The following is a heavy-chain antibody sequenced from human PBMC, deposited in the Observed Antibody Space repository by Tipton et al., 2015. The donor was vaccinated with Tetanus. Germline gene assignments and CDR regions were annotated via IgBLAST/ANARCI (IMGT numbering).Heavy chain of an antibody. CDR3: ARHLYGYWFDP. Sequence: TLSLTCNVSRVSISDKKYYWGWIRQPPGKGLEWIASIYFEGSTYYSPSLKSRLTIDVDTSQNLFSLKLTSVTAADTAVYYCARHLYGYWFDPWGQGALVTVSS. J-gene: IGHJ5*02. D-gene: IGHD2/OR15-2a*01. CDR1: RVSISDKKYY. V-gene: IGHV4-39*02. CDR2: IYFEGST.